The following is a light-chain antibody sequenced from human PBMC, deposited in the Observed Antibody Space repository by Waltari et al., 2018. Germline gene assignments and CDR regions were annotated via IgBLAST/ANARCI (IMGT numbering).Light chain of an antibody. J-gene: IGLJ1*01. CDR2: DVN. V-gene: IGLV2-14*03. CDR1: SSDVGGYNL. Sequence: QSALTQPASVSGSPGQSITIPCTGTSSDVGGYNLVSWYQQHPGKAPKLIIYDVNARPSGLSYRFSGSKSGNTASLTISGLQAEDEADYYCSSYTRSSTLVFGTGTKVTVL. CDR3: SSYTRSSTLV.